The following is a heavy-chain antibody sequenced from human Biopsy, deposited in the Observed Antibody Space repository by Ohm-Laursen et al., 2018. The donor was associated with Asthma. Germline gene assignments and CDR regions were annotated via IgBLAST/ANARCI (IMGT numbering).Heavy chain of an antibody. J-gene: IGHJ3*02. CDR3: AKERYYDFWSGYPI. D-gene: IGHD3-3*01. Sequence: LRLSCTASGFTFSTYAMHWVRQAPGKGLEWVAVISYDGSNKYYADSVKGRFTISRDNSKNTLYLQMNSLRAEDTAVYYCAKERYYDFWSGYPIWGQGTMVTVSS. V-gene: IGHV3-30*18. CDR2: ISYDGSNK. CDR1: GFTFSTYA.